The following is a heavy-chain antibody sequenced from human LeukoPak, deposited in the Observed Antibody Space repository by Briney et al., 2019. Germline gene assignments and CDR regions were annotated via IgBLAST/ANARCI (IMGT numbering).Heavy chain of an antibody. CDR2: INHSGST. Sequence: PSETLSLTCAVYGGSFSVYYWSWLRQPPEKGLEWIGEINHSGSTNYNPSLKSRVTISVDTSKNQFSLKLSSVTAADTAVYFCARGGWFERGRFDYWGQGTLVTVSS. J-gene: IGHJ4*02. CDR3: ARGGWFERGRFDY. CDR1: GGSFSVYY. V-gene: IGHV4-34*01. D-gene: IGHD3-10*01.